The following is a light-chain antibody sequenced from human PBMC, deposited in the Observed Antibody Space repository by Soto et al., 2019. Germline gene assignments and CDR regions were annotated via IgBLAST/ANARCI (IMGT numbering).Light chain of an antibody. V-gene: IGKV3-15*01. CDR2: GAS. CDR1: QSVSSN. CDR3: KKYINCPPWT. Sequence: EIVMTQSPATPSVSPGERTTLSCRGRQSVSSNLAWYQQKPGQAPRLLIYGASTRATGIPARFSGSGSGTEFTLTISSLQSEVCAVYYCKKYINCPPWTLCQGTNVDIK. J-gene: IGKJ1*01.